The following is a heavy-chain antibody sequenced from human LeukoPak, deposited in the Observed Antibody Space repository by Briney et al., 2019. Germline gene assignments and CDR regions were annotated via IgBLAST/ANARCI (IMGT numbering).Heavy chain of an antibody. V-gene: IGHV3-48*01. CDR1: GFTFSSYS. CDR3: ARAPVTSCRGAYCYPFDY. CDR2: ISSSSSTI. Sequence: GGSLRLSCAASGFTFSSYSMNWVRQAPGKGLDWVSYISSSSSTIYYADSVKGRFTISRDNAKNSLYLQMNSLRVEDAAVYYCARAPVTSCRGAYCYPFDYWGQGTLVTVSS. J-gene: IGHJ4*02. D-gene: IGHD2-21*01.